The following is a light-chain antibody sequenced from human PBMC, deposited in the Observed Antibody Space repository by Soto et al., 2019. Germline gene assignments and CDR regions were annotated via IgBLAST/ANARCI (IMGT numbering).Light chain of an antibody. Sequence: DIQLTQSPSFLSASVGDRVTITCRASQGISSYLAWYQQKPGKAPKLLIYAASTLQSGVPSRFSGSGSGTEFTLTIRSRQHEDFETYQCQQLNSYPRGLTFGGETKVEIK. CDR3: QQLNSYPRGLT. V-gene: IGKV1-9*01. CDR1: QGISSY. CDR2: AAS. J-gene: IGKJ4*01.